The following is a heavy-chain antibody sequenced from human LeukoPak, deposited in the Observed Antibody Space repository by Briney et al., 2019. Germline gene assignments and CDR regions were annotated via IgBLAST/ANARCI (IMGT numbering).Heavy chain of an antibody. CDR1: GFTFSSYA. CDR2: ISGSGGST. J-gene: IGHJ4*02. D-gene: IGHD3-22*01. CDR3: ARDYYDSSGYYTVDDY. Sequence: GGSLRLSCAASGFTFSSYAMSWVRQAPGKGLEWVSAISGSGGSTYYADSVKGRFTISRDNSKNTLYLQMNSLRAEDTAVYYCARDYYDSSGYYTVDDYWGQGTLVTVSS. V-gene: IGHV3-23*01.